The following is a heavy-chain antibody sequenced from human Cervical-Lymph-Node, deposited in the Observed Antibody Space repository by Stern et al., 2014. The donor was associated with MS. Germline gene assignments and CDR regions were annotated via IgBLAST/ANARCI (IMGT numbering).Heavy chain of an antibody. J-gene: IGHJ4*02. CDR1: GFTFSRYG. V-gene: IGHV3-30*03. D-gene: IGHD6-19*01. CDR2: ISDDGRKR. Sequence: VQLVESGGGVVQPGRSLRLSCAASGFTFSRYGMHWVRQAPGKGLEWVAVISDDGRKRNYADSVKGRFTISRDNSKNTLYLQMNSLRAEDTAVYYCARGYSSGWYFLLDYWGQGTLVTVSS. CDR3: ARGYSSGWYFLLDY.